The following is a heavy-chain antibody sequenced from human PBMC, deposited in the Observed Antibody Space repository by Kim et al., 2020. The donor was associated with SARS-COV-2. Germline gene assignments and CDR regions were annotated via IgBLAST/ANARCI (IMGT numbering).Heavy chain of an antibody. D-gene: IGHD1-26*01. CDR3: ARDQGRGIGSSITRDYAFDI. V-gene: IGHV1-46*01. J-gene: IGHJ3*02. CDR1: GYTFTSYY. CDR2: INPSGGST. Sequence: ASVKVSCKASGYTFTSYYMHWVRQAPGQGLEWMGIINPSGGSTSYAQKFQGRVTMTRDTSTSTVYMELSSLRSEDTAVYYCARDQGRGIGSSITRDYAFDIWGQGTMVTVSS.